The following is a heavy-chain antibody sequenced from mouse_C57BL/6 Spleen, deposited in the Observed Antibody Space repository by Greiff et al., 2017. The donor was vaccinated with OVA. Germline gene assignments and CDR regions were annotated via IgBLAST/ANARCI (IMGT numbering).Heavy chain of an antibody. D-gene: IGHD1-1*01. J-gene: IGHJ2*01. CDR2: INPSNGGT. CDR1: GYTFTSYW. CDR3: ARSDYYGSSLYYFDY. V-gene: IGHV1-53*01. Sequence: QVQLQQPGPELVKPGASVKLSCKASGYTFTSYWMHWVKQRPGQGLEWIGNINPSNGGTNYNEKFKSKATLTVDKSSSTAYMQLSSLTSEDSAVYYCARSDYYGSSLYYFDYWGQGTTLTVSS.